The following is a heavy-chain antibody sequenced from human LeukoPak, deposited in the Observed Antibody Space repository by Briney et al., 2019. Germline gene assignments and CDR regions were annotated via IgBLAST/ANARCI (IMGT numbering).Heavy chain of an antibody. CDR3: ARERISDAFDI. V-gene: IGHV4-59*01. CDR2: IYYSGST. CDR1: GGSISSYY. D-gene: IGHD1-14*01. Sequence: SETLSLTCTVSGGSISSYYWSGIRQPPGKGLEWIGYIYYSGSTNYNPSLKSRVTISMDTSKNQFSLKLSSVTAADTAVYYCARERISDAFDIWGQGTMVTVSS. J-gene: IGHJ3*02.